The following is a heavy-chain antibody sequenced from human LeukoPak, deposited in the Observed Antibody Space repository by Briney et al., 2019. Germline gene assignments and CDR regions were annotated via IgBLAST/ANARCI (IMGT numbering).Heavy chain of an antibody. CDR2: ISSSGTAI. J-gene: IGHJ4*02. V-gene: IGHV3-48*03. CDR3: ARGSVDIVATSFAY. Sequence: PGGSLRLSCAASGFTFSSYEMSWVRQAPGKGLEWVSYISSSGTAIYYADSVKGRFTISRDNAKNSLYLLMNSLRAEDTAVYYCARGSVDIVATSFAYWGQGTRVSVS. CDR1: GFTFSSYE. D-gene: IGHD5-12*01.